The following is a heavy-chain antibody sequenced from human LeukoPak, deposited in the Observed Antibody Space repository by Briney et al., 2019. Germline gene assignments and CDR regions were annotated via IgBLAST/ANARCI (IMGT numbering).Heavy chain of an antibody. V-gene: IGHV3-53*01. Sequence: GGSLRLSCVVSGFTVSSSYMSGVRQAPGKGLKWVSIIYSGVGTYYADSVKGRFTISRDNSKNTLYLQMNSLRAEDTAVYYCARVYGDPSYYFDYWGQGTLVTVSS. CDR3: ARVYGDPSYYFDY. CDR2: IYSGVGT. J-gene: IGHJ4*02. CDR1: GFTVSSSY. D-gene: IGHD4-17*01.